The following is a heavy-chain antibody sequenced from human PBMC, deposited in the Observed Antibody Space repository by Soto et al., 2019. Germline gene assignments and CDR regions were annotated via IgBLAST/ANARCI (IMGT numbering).Heavy chain of an antibody. V-gene: IGHV1-3*04. CDR2: RNTGNGTT. CDR1: GFACASCA. D-gene: IGHD3-3*01. Sequence: VKVSSEAPGFACASCALRWVRQAPGQRIEWLRWRNTGNGTTKYSQKFQGRVTITRDTSASTAYMELSSLRSEDTAVYYCARDLHTYYDFWSGYLTPSYYGMDVWGQGTTGTVSS. J-gene: IGHJ6*02. CDR3: ARDLHTYYDFWSGYLTPSYYGMDV.